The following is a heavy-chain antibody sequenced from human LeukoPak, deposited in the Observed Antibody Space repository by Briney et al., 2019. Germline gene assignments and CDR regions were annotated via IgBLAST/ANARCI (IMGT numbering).Heavy chain of an antibody. CDR3: ARVPLHYYYDSSGWNY. Sequence: ASVKVSCKASGYTFTGYYMHWVRQAPGQGLEWMGWINPNSGGTNYAQRFQGRVTMTRDTSISTAYMELSRLRSDDTAVYYCARVPLHYYYDSSGWNYWGQGTLVTVSP. J-gene: IGHJ4*02. D-gene: IGHD3-22*01. CDR1: GYTFTGYY. CDR2: INPNSGGT. V-gene: IGHV1-2*02.